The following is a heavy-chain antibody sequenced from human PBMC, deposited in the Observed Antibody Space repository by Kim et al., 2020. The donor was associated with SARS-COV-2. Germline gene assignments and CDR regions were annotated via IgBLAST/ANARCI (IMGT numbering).Heavy chain of an antibody. Sequence: SETLSLTCTVSGCSISGSDWSWIRQTPGKGLEWIGVIYHSGNTKYNPSLKSRMTITVSASKNQFALKLMAWTAADAAAVYCSGQAHVGCYVDSWGQDTLV. CDR1: GCSISGSD. CDR2: IYHSGNT. V-gene: IGHV4-59*08. J-gene: IGHJ4*02. CDR3: SGQAHVGCYVDS.